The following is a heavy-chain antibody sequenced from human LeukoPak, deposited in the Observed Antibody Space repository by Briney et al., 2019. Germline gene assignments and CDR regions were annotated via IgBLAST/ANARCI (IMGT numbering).Heavy chain of an antibody. CDR3: ARQSSSWYQDY. CDR2: NDPSDSYT. Sequence: GESLKISCKGSGYSFTNYWISWVRQMPGKGLEWMGSNDPSDSYTKYSPSFQGHVTISADKSISTAYVQWSSLKASDTAMYYCARQSSSWYQDYWGQGTLVTVSS. J-gene: IGHJ4*02. D-gene: IGHD6-13*01. V-gene: IGHV5-10-1*01. CDR1: GYSFTNYW.